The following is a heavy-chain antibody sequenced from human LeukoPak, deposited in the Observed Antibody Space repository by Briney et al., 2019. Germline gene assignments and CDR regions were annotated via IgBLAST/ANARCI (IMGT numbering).Heavy chain of an antibody. CDR3: ARGDGSGRYCIEY. Sequence: ASVKVSCKASGYTFTGYYMHWVRQAPGQGLEWMGWINPNSGGTNYAQRFQGRVTMTRDTSISTVYTELSRLTSDDTAVYYCARGDGSGRYCIEYWGQGTLVAVAS. D-gene: IGHD3-10*01. J-gene: IGHJ4*02. V-gene: IGHV1-2*02. CDR1: GYTFTGYY. CDR2: INPNSGGT.